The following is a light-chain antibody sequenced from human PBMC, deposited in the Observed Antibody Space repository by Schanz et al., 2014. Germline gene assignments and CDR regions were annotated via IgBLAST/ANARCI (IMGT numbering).Light chain of an antibody. Sequence: QSALTQPASVSGSPGQSITISCTGTSSDVGGYNFVSWYQHHPGKAPKLMIYDVIDRPSGVSNRFSGSKSGNTASLTISGLQAEDEADYYCSSYTSSSTWVFGGGTKVTVL. V-gene: IGLV2-14*03. CDR1: SSDVGGYNF. J-gene: IGLJ3*02. CDR3: SSYTSSSTWV. CDR2: DVI.